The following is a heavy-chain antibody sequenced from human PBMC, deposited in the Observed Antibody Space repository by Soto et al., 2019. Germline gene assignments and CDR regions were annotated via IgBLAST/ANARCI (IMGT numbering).Heavy chain of an antibody. Sequence: PSETLSLTCTVSGGSISSGGYYWSWIRQHPGKGLEWIGYIYYSGSTYYNPSLKSRVTISVDTSKNQFSLKLSSVTAADTAVYYCARDRYYYDSSGLPGGWFDPWGQGTLVTVS. CDR1: GGSISSGGYY. J-gene: IGHJ5*02. CDR3: ARDRYYYDSSGLPGGWFDP. CDR2: IYYSGST. V-gene: IGHV4-31*03. D-gene: IGHD3-22*01.